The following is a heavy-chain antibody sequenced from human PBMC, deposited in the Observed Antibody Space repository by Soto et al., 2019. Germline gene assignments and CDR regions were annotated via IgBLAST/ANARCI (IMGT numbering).Heavy chain of an antibody. CDR1: GYSFTSYW. V-gene: IGHV5-51*01. J-gene: IGHJ6*04. CDR2: IYPGDSDT. Sequence: PGESLKISCKGSGYSFTSYWIGWVRQIPWKGLEWMGIIYPGDSDTRYSPSFQGQVTISADKSISTAYLQWSSLKASDTAMYYCARAGYCSSTSCQSGYYYYGREVWGKGTTVSVSS. D-gene: IGHD2-2*01. CDR3: ARAGYCSSTSCQSGYYYYGREV.